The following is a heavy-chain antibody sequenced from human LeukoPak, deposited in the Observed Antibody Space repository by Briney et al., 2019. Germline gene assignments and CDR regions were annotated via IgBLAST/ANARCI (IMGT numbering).Heavy chain of an antibody. D-gene: IGHD3-10*01. J-gene: IGHJ5*02. Sequence: GSLRLSCAASGFTFSNYWMSWVRQAPGKGLEWIGTIYYSGTTYYNPSLKSRLTISVDTSKNQFSLKLTSVTAADTAVYYCARHDYYGSLNWFDPWGQGTLITVSS. V-gene: IGHV4-39*01. CDR1: GFTFSNYW. CDR2: IYYSGTT. CDR3: ARHDYYGSLNWFDP.